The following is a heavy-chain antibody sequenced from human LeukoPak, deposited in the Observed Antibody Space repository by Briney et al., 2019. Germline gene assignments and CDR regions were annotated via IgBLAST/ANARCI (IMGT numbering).Heavy chain of an antibody. Sequence: SETLSLTCAVYGGSFSGYHWSWIRQPPGKGLEWIGEINHSGSTNYNPSLKSRVTISVDTSKNQFSLKLSSVTAADTAVYYCALQTDYGGNEYWGQGTLVTVSS. D-gene: IGHD4-23*01. CDR3: ALQTDYGGNEY. CDR1: GGSFSGYH. J-gene: IGHJ4*02. CDR2: INHSGST. V-gene: IGHV4-34*01.